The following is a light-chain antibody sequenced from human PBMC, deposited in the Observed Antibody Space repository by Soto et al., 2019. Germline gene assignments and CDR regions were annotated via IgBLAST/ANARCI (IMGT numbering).Light chain of an antibody. Sequence: DIVMTQSPDSLAVSLGERATIDCKSSQSVLYNSNNKNHLACYQQKPGQPPKLLIYWASTRESGVPDRFSGSGSGTDFTLSISSLQAEDVAVYYCQQYYSTPLTFGGGTKVDIK. J-gene: IGKJ4*01. CDR3: QQYYSTPLT. V-gene: IGKV4-1*01. CDR1: QSVLYNSNNKNH. CDR2: WAS.